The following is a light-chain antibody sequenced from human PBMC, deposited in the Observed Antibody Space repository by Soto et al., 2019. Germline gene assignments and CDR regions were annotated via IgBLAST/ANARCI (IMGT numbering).Light chain of an antibody. J-gene: IGKJ2*01. V-gene: IGKV1-39*01. CDR2: GAS. CDR1: LTITSY. Sequence: DIQMTQSPSSLSASLGDSVTITCRASLTITSYLNWFQQKPGKAPKVVIYGASSLQNGVPSRFSGSGFGTVFTLTISNLQPDDFATYICQQTYTTPHTFGRGNHLEI. CDR3: QQTYTTPHT.